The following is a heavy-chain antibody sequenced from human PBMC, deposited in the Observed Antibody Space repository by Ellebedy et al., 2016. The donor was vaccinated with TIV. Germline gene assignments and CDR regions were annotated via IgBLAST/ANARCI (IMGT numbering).Heavy chain of an antibody. V-gene: IGHV4-59*12. CDR3: ARDEGGSGSLSY. Sequence: SETLSLTCTVSGGSISSYYWSWIRQPPGKGLVWIGYIYYSGSTNYNPSLKSRVTISVDTSKNQFSLRLTSVTAADTAVYYCARDEGGSGSLSYWGQGTLVTVSS. D-gene: IGHD3-10*01. CDR2: IYYSGST. CDR1: GGSISSYY. J-gene: IGHJ4*02.